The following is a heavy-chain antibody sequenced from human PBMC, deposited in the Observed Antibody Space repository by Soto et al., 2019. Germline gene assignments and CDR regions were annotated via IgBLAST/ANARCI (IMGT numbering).Heavy chain of an antibody. Sequence: GGSLRLSCAASGFTFSNYAMSWVRQAPEKGLEWVSAISGSGSSRDYADSVKGRFTLSRDNSKNTLYLQMNSLRVEDTAVYYCAKGPSPHTGDGYFDYWGQGTLVTVSS. CDR2: ISGSGSSR. V-gene: IGHV3-23*01. CDR3: AKGPSPHTGDGYFDY. J-gene: IGHJ4*02. CDR1: GFTFSNYA.